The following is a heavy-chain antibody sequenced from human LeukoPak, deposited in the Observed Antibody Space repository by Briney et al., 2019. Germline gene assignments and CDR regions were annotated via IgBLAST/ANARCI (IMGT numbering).Heavy chain of an antibody. D-gene: IGHD3-16*02. CDR3: ARDPGYRSFDY. J-gene: IGHJ4*02. Sequence: GGSLRLSCAASGFTFSSYEMNWVRQAPGKGLEWVSYISSSGSTIYYADSVKGRFTISRDNAKNSLYLQMNSLRAEDTAVYYCARDPGYRSFDYWGQGTLVTVSS. CDR2: ISSSGSTI. CDR1: GFTFSSYE. V-gene: IGHV3-48*03.